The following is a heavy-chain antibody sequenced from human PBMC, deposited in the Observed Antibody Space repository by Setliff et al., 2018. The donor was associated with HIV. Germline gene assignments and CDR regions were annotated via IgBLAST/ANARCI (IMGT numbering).Heavy chain of an antibody. CDR2: MNPYSGNT. J-gene: IGHJ4*02. D-gene: IGHD3-16*01. Sequence: GASVKVSCKPSGYAFATYDINWVRQAAGQGLEWMGWMNPYSGNTKYSQKFQGRVTITRDTYRGTAHMELRSLRSDDTAVYFCARGYASGSGSYYLDYWGQGTLVTVSS. V-gene: IGHV1-8*03. CDR1: GYAFATYD. CDR3: ARGYASGSGSYYLDY.